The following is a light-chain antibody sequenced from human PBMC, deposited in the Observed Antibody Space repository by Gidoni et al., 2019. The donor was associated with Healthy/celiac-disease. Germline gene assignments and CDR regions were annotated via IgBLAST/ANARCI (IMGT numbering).Light chain of an antibody. CDR3: QQSYSTPPWT. Sequence: DIQMTQSPSALSASVGDRVTITCRASQSISSDLNWYQQKPGKAPKLLIYAASSLQSGVPSRFSGSGSGTDVTLTISSLQPEDFATYYCQQSYSTPPWTFGQGTKVEIK. CDR1: QSISSD. CDR2: AAS. V-gene: IGKV1-39*01. J-gene: IGKJ1*01.